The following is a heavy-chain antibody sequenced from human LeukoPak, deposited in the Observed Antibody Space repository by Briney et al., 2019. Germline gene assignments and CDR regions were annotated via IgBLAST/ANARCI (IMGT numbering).Heavy chain of an antibody. CDR1: GGSFSGYY. Sequence: PSETLSLTCAVYGGSFSGYYWSWIRQPPGKGLEWIGEINHSGSTNYNPSLKSRVTISVDTSKNQFSLKLSSVTAADTAVYYCARDLSGWYVYWGQGTLVTVSS. J-gene: IGHJ4*02. D-gene: IGHD6-19*01. CDR2: INHSGST. V-gene: IGHV4-34*01. CDR3: ARDLSGWYVY.